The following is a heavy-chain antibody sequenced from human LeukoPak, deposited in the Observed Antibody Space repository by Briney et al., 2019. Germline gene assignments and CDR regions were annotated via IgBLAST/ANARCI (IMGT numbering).Heavy chain of an antibody. D-gene: IGHD3-10*01. J-gene: IGHJ4*01. CDR1: GFTFSNYA. Sequence: LPGGSLRLSCAAAGFTFSNYAMTWVRQAPGKGLEWVSSISGSGGSTYYADSVKGRFTISRDNSKNTLYLQMYSLRAEDTAVYYCASGDYGAGSPVMRYWGHGTLVIVSS. CDR3: ASGDYGAGSPVMRY. CDR2: ISGSGGST. V-gene: IGHV3-23*01.